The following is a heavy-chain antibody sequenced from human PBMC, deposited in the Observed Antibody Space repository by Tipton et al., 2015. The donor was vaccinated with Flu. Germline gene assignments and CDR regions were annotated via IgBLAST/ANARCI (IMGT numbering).Heavy chain of an antibody. J-gene: IGHJ6*01. CDR2: VSWNSASI. V-gene: IGHV3-9*01. Sequence: SLRLSCAASGFIFDDYAMHWVRQAPGKGLEWVAGVSWNSASIGYAPSVKGRFTVSRDNAKNSLYLQMNSLRAEDTALYFCTKDMGPLVRGKTGTTYYYGMDVWGQGTTVTVSS. CDR1: GFIFDDYA. CDR3: TKDMGPLVRGKTGTTYYYGMDV. D-gene: IGHD3-10*01.